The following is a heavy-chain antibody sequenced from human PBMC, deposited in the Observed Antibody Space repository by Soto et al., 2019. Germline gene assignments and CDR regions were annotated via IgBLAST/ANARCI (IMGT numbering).Heavy chain of an antibody. CDR2: IYYSGST. V-gene: IGHV4-59*08. CDR3: ARHEKSTYYDFWSGSYYMDV. J-gene: IGHJ6*03. Sequence: PSETLSLTCTVSGGSISSYYWSWIRQPPGKGLEWIGYIYYSGSTNYNPSLKSRVTISVDTSKNQFSLKLSSVTAADTAVYYCARHEKSTYYDFWSGSYYMDVWGKGTTVTVSS. D-gene: IGHD3-3*01. CDR1: GGSISSYY.